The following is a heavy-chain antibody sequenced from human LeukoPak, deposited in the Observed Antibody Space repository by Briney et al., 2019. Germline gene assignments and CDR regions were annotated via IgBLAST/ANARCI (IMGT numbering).Heavy chain of an antibody. V-gene: IGHV3-23*01. CDR3: ARGSRIAARPTIWFDS. CDR2: SGHSDGST. J-gene: IGHJ5*01. CDR1: GLTFSSYA. Sequence: GGSLRLSCAASGLTFSSYAMNWVRQAPGKGLEWVSSGHSDGSTYYADSVKGWFTVSRDNSKHTLSLQMNSLRAEDTAGYDCARGSRIAARPTIWFDSWGQGTLVTVSS. D-gene: IGHD6-6*01.